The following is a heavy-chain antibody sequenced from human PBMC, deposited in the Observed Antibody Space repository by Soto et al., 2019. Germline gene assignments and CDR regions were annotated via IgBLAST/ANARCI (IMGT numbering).Heavy chain of an antibody. V-gene: IGHV1-8*01. Sequence: ASVKVSCKASGYTFTSYDSDWVRQATGQGLEWMGWMNPNSGNTGYAQKFQGRVTMTRNTSISTAYMELSSLRSEDTAVYYCARVGGSGSYAYYYYYMDVWGKGTTVTVSS. CDR2: MNPNSGNT. CDR1: GYTFTSYD. CDR3: ARVGGSGSYAYYYYYMDV. D-gene: IGHD3-10*01. J-gene: IGHJ6*03.